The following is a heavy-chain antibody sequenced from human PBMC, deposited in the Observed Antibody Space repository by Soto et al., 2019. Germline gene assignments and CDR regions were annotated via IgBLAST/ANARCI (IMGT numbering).Heavy chain of an antibody. Sequence: PSETLSLTCTVSGGSVRSSGYYWAWIRQPPGKGLEWIGSLYSSGKTYRNPSLKSRVTMSDDTSKNQLSLRLSSVTAADTAVYYCARLILAFTELFDYWGQGTLVTVSS. D-gene: IGHD1-7*01. CDR2: LYSSGKT. CDR1: GGSVRSSGYY. V-gene: IGHV4-39*01. J-gene: IGHJ4*02. CDR3: ARLILAFTELFDY.